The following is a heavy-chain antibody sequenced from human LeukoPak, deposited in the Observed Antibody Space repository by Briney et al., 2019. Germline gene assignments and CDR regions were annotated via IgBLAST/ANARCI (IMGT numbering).Heavy chain of an antibody. J-gene: IGHJ4*02. V-gene: IGHV3-23*01. Sequence: GGSLRLSCAASGFTFSSYAMSWVRQAPGKGLEWVSAISGSGGRTYYADSVKGRFTISRDNSKNTLYLQMNSLRAEDTAVYYCAKTRVMIVVLYYFDYWGQGTLVTVSS. CDR1: GFTFSSYA. D-gene: IGHD3-22*01. CDR3: AKTRVMIVVLYYFDY. CDR2: ISGSGGRT.